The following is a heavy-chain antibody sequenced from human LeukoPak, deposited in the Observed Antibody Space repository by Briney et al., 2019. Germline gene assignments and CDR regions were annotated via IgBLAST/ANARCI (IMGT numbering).Heavy chain of an antibody. J-gene: IGHJ4*02. V-gene: IGHV1-2*06. CDR3: ARASGYVLLWFGELSSPDY. CDR2: INPNSGGT. Sequence: ASVKVSCKASGYTFTGYYMHWVRQAPGQGIEWMGRINPNSGGTNYAQKFQGRVTMTRDTSISTAYMELSRLRSDDTAVYYCARASGYVLLWFGELSSPDYWGQGTLVTVSS. CDR1: GYTFTGYY. D-gene: IGHD3-10*01.